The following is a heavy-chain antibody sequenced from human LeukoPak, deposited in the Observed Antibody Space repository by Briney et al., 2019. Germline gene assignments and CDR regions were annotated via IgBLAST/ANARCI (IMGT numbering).Heavy chain of an antibody. V-gene: IGHV3-15*01. D-gene: IGHD5-24*01. J-gene: IGHJ4*02. Sequence: GGSLRLSCAASGFTFSNAWMTWVRQAPGKGLEWVGRIKTKIDGETTDYAAPVKGRFTISRDDSKNTLYLQMNSLKTDDTAVHYCTTVERWLLRSSPYWGQGTLVTVSS. CDR3: TTVERWLLRSSPY. CDR2: IKTKIDGETT. CDR1: GFTFSNAW.